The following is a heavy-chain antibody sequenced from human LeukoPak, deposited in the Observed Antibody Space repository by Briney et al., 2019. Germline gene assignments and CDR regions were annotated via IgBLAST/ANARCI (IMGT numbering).Heavy chain of an antibody. CDR3: ATQQWLVSDFDY. CDR2: ISGSRGRT. CDR1: GFTFSSYE. Sequence: GGSLRLSCAASGFTFSSYEMNWVRQAPGKGLEWVSGISGSRGRTYYADSVKGRFTISRDNSKNTLYLQMNSLRAEDAAIYYCATQQWLVSDFDYWGQGTLVTVSS. D-gene: IGHD6-19*01. J-gene: IGHJ4*02. V-gene: IGHV3-23*01.